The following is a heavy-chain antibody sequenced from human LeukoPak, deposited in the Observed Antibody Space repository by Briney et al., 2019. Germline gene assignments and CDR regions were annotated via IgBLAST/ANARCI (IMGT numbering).Heavy chain of an antibody. J-gene: IGHJ6*02. CDR1: GFTFSSYA. CDR3: ASSYGLFGVVHWEGVYGMDV. Sequence: PGGSLRLSCAASGFTFSSYAMHWVRQAPGKGLEWVAVISYDGSNKYYADSVKGRFTISRDNSKNTLYLQMNSLRAEDTAVYYCASSYGLFGVVHWEGVYGMDVWGQGTTVTVSS. CDR2: ISYDGSNK. D-gene: IGHD3-3*01. V-gene: IGHV3-30-3*01.